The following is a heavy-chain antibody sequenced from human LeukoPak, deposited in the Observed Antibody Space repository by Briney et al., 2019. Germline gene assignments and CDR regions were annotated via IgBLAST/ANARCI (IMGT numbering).Heavy chain of an antibody. J-gene: IGHJ4*02. CDR3: ARSPGILGANHFDY. CDR2: ISYDGINK. V-gene: IGHV3-30*04. CDR1: GFTFSTYA. D-gene: IGHD1-26*01. Sequence: GGSLRLSCAASGFTFSTYAMHWVRQAPGKGLEWVAVISYDGINKNYADSVKGRFTVSRDKSKSTLYLQMNSLSGEDTAVYYCARSPGILGANHFDYWGQGTLVTVSS.